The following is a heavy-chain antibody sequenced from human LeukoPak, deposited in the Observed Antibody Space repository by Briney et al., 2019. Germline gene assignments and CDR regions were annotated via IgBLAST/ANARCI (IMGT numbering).Heavy chain of an antibody. CDR1: GFTFSSYG. D-gene: IGHD3-10*01. J-gene: IGHJ4*02. V-gene: IGHV4-39*01. CDR2: IYYSGST. CDR3: VRGSYGSGSSSFDY. Sequence: GSLRLSCAASGFTFSSYGMHWIRQPPGKGLEWIGSIYYSGSTYYDPSLKNRVTISVDTSKNQFSLKLSSVTAADTAVYYCVRGSYGSGSSSFDYWGQGTLVTVSS.